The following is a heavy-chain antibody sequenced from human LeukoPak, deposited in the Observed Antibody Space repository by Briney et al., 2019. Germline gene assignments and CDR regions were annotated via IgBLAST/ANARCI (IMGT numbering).Heavy chain of an antibody. CDR1: GGSISSYY. Sequence: SETLSLTCTVSGGSISSYYWSWIRQPPGKGVEWIGYVYYSGSAHYNPSLKSRVTISVDTSKNQFSLKVSSMTAADTAIYYCAGGTYYYFDYWGQGTLVTVSS. J-gene: IGHJ4*02. V-gene: IGHV4-59*01. CDR2: VYYSGSA. D-gene: IGHD1-26*01. CDR3: AGGTYYYFDY.